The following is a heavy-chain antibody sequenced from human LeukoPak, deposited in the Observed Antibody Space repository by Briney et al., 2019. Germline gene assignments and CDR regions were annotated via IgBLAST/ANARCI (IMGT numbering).Heavy chain of an antibody. V-gene: IGHV3-30*02. D-gene: IGHD3-22*01. CDR3: AKDRYYDSSGYYENYFDY. J-gene: IGHJ4*02. Sequence: PGGSLRLSCAASGFTFSSYGIHWVRQAPGKGLEWVAFIRYDGSNKYYADSVKGRFTISRDNSKNTLYLQMNSLRAEDTAVYYCAKDRYYDSSGYYENYFDYWGQGTLVTVSS. CDR2: IRYDGSNK. CDR1: GFTFSSYG.